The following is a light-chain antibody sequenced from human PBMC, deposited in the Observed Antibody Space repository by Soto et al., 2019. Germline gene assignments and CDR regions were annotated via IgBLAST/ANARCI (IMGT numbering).Light chain of an antibody. CDR1: QSFTGSY. CDR2: GAS. J-gene: IGKJ1*01. V-gene: IGKV3-20*01. CDR3: QQYGTSPRT. Sequence: EIVLTQSPGTLSLSPGERATLSCRASQSFTGSYLAWYQQKPGQAPRLLIYGASSRATGIPDRFSGSGSGTDFTLTISRLEPEDFAVYYCQQYGTSPRTFGQGTKVEIK.